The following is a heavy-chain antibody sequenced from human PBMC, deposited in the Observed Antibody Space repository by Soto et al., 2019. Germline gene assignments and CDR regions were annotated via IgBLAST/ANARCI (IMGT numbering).Heavy chain of an antibody. CDR3: GRHYGGATTVIDY. J-gene: IGHJ4*01. Sequence: PGESLNISCEGSGYTFTYYWIGWVRQMPGKGLEWMGATYPFDSDTRYSPSFQGRVFISAVQSTNTAYLELSRLQASDTAIYYCGRHYGGATTVIDYWGQGTLVTVPQ. D-gene: IGHD1-26*01. V-gene: IGHV5-51*01. CDR2: TYPFDSDT. CDR1: GYTFTYYW.